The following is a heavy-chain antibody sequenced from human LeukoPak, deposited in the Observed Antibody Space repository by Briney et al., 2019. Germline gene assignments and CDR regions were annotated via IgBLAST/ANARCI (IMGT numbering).Heavy chain of an antibody. CDR1: GFTVSSNY. J-gene: IGHJ4*02. D-gene: IGHD5-18*01. CDR3: AKDIRGYSYGPFDY. Sequence: GGSLRLSCAASGFTVSSNYMSWVRQAPGKGLEWVSVIYSGGSTYYADSVKGRFTISRDNSKNTLYLQMNSLRAEDTAVYYCAKDIRGYSYGPFDYWGQGTLVTVSS. V-gene: IGHV3-53*01. CDR2: IYSGGST.